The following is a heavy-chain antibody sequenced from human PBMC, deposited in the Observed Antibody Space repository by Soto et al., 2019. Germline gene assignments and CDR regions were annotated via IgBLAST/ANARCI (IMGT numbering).Heavy chain of an antibody. CDR3: ARHQYLPDDAFDV. Sequence: GGSLRLSCAASGFTFTNYWMQWVRQAPGKGLVWVSRINSDGSSTSHADSVKGRFTISRDNAKNTLYLQMSSLRAEDTAVYYCARHQYLPDDAFDVWGRGTVVTV. J-gene: IGHJ3*01. CDR2: INSDGSST. D-gene: IGHD2-2*01. CDR1: GFTFTNYW. V-gene: IGHV3-74*01.